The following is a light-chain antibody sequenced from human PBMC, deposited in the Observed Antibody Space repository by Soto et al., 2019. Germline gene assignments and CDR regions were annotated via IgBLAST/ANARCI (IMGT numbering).Light chain of an antibody. CDR2: GAS. V-gene: IGKV3-15*01. CDR3: QQYNNWPRT. J-gene: IGKJ1*01. Sequence: EIVMTQSPATLSVSPGXRATLSCRASQSVSSDLAWYHQKPGQAPRLLIYGASTRATGIPARFSGSGSGTEFTLTINSLQSEDFAVYYCQQYNNWPRTFGQGTRWIS. CDR1: QSVSSD.